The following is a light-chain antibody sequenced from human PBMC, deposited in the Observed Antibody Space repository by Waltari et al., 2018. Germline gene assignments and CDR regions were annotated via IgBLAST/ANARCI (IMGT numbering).Light chain of an antibody. CDR3: ASYAYTHVV. Sequence: QSVLTQPPSASGSPGHSVAISCTGTSSDVGRYDQVSWYQQQPGKAPKLILYEVNKRPSGVPDRVSGSKSGDTASLTVSGLQAEDEADYYCASYAYTHVVFGGGTRLTVL. CDR2: EVN. CDR1: SSDVGRYDQ. J-gene: IGLJ2*01. V-gene: IGLV2-8*01.